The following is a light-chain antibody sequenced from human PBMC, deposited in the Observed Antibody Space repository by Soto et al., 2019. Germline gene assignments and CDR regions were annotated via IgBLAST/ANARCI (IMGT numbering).Light chain of an antibody. CDR1: QSLLHSNGYNY. J-gene: IGKJ1*01. V-gene: IGKV2-28*01. CDR2: LGS. Sequence: DIVMTQSPLSLPVTPGEPASISCRSSQSLLHSNGYNYLDWYLQKPGQSPQLLIYLGSNRASGVPDRSSGSGSGTDFALKISRVEAEDVGLYYCMQALQAPLTFGQGTKVEIK. CDR3: MQALQAPLT.